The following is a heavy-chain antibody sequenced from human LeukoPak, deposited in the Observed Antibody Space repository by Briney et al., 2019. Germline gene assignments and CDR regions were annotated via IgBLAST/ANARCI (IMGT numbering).Heavy chain of an antibody. Sequence: GGSLRLSCAASGFTFSSYWMHWVRQAPGKGLVWVSRTNSDGRTTTYADSVKGRFTISRDNAKNTLYLQMNSLRAEDTAVYYCTGREGGGGWYVYWGQGTLVTVSS. D-gene: IGHD6-19*01. V-gene: IGHV3-74*01. CDR1: GFTFSSYW. CDR2: TNSDGRTT. CDR3: TGREGGGGWYVY. J-gene: IGHJ4*02.